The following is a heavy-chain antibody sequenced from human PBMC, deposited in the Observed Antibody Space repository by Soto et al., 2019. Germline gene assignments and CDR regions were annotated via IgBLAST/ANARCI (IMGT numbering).Heavy chain of an antibody. V-gene: IGHV4-30-4*01. CDR2: IYYSGRT. CDR1: GGSISSGDYY. J-gene: IGHJ3*02. Sequence: QVQLQESGPGLVKPSQTLSLTCTVSGGSISSGDYYWSWIRQPPGKGLEWIGYIYYSGRTYYNPSLMSRVTISVDTSKKQFSLQLSSVTAADTAVYYCARDCSGGSCYGPHAFDIWGQGTMVTVSS. D-gene: IGHD2-15*01. CDR3: ARDCSGGSCYGPHAFDI.